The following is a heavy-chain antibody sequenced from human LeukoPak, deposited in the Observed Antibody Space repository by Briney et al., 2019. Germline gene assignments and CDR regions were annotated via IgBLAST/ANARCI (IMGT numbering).Heavy chain of an antibody. CDR2: INTNTGNP. CDR3: ARAGHYDSSGYYYYYYYMDV. J-gene: IGHJ6*03. CDR1: GYTFTSYG. D-gene: IGHD3-22*01. Sequence: ASVKVSCKASGYTFTSYGISWVRQAPGQGLEWMGWINTNTGNPTYAQGFTGRFVFSLDTSVSTAYLQISSLKAEDTAVYYCARAGHYDSSGYYYYYYYMDVWGKGTTVTVSS. V-gene: IGHV7-4-1*02.